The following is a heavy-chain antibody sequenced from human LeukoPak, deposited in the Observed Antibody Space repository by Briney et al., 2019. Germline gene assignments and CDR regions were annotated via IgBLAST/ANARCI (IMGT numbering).Heavy chain of an antibody. CDR3: ARQPIGELGNYQYYGIDV. CDR2: IHYSGSS. V-gene: IGHV4-59*08. Sequence: SETLSFTCSVSGGSISSYYWNWIRQSPGKGLEWIGFIHYSGSSNSNPSLQSRVTISVDTSKNQFSLKLTSVTAADTAVYYCARQPIGELGNYQYYGIDVWGQGTTVTVSS. D-gene: IGHD7-27*01. J-gene: IGHJ6*02. CDR1: GGSISSYY.